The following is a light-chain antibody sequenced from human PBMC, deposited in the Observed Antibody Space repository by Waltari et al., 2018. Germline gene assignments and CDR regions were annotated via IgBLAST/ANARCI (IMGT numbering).Light chain of an antibody. V-gene: IGLV2-14*03. CDR1: STDFGAYKY. CDR3: SSRTTSITWV. J-gene: IGLJ3*02. Sequence: QPALTQPASVSGSPGQSITISCSGSSTDFGAYKYVSWYQPHPGRAPKVVIYDVTKRPSGISDRFSGSKSDSAASLTISGLQPEDEADYYCSSRTTSITWVFGGGTKLTVL. CDR2: DVT.